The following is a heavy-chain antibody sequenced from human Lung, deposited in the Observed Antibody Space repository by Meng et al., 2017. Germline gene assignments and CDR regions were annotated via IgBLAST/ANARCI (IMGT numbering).Heavy chain of an antibody. CDR1: GFTFSSYS. Sequence: EVQLVESGGGLVKPGGSLRPTCAASGFTFSSYSMNWVRQDPGKGLKWVSSISSSSAYADSVKGRFTISRDNAKNSLYLQMNSLRAEDTAVYYCARGRVVVAATPSDYWGQGTLVTVSS. CDR3: ARGRVVVAATPSDY. CDR2: ISSSSA. D-gene: IGHD2-15*01. V-gene: IGHV3-21*01. J-gene: IGHJ4*02.